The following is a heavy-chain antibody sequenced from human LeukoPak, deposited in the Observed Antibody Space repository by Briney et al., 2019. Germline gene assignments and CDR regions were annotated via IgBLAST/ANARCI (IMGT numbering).Heavy chain of an antibody. CDR3: AEALSGYNSRLYYFYYMDV. J-gene: IGHJ6*03. D-gene: IGHD6-13*01. CDR2: ISTSGGST. Sequence: QSGGSLRLSCAASGFTFSSYAMSWVRQAPGKGLEWVSAISTSGGSTYYADSAKGRFTISRDNSKNTLYLQMNSLRAEDTAVYYCAEALSGYNSRLYYFYYMDVWGKGTTVTVSS. CDR1: GFTFSSYA. V-gene: IGHV3-23*01.